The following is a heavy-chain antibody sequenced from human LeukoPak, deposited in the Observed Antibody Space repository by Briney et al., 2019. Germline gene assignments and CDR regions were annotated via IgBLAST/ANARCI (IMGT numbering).Heavy chain of an antibody. D-gene: IGHD4-23*01. J-gene: IGHJ3*02. CDR1: GFTFDDFT. Sequence: AGGSLRLSCASSGFTFDDFTMHWVRQAPGKGLEWVSLISWDGGSTYYADSVKGRFTISRDNSKNSLYLQMNSLRTEDTALYYCAKDVIYGGTGGGAFDIWGQGTMVTVSS. CDR2: ISWDGGST. V-gene: IGHV3-43*01. CDR3: AKDVIYGGTGGGAFDI.